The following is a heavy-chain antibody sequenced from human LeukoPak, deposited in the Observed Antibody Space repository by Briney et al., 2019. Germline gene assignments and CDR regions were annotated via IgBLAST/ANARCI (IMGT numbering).Heavy chain of an antibody. D-gene: IGHD5-12*01. Sequence: PGGSLRLSCAASGFTFNNYAISWVRQAPGKGLEWVSAISGSGVSAFYADSVKGRFTISRDNSKNTLYLQMNSLRAEDTAVYYCARDNGIVAPSIPLDYWGQGTLITVSS. J-gene: IGHJ4*02. V-gene: IGHV3-23*01. CDR2: ISGSGVSA. CDR1: GFTFNNYA. CDR3: ARDNGIVAPSIPLDY.